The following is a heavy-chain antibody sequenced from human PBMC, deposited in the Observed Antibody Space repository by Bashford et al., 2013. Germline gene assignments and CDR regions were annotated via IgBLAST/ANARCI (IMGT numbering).Heavy chain of an antibody. D-gene: IGHD2-8*01. CDR2: ITRGTTT. V-gene: IGHV3-23*01. CDR3: AKSKLVDDSFDS. J-gene: IGHJ4*02. Sequence: VRQAPGKGLAWVSSITRGTTTYYADSVKGRFTISRDNSKNTVSLQMDSLRAEDTALYYCAKSKLVDDSFDSWGQGTLVTVSS.